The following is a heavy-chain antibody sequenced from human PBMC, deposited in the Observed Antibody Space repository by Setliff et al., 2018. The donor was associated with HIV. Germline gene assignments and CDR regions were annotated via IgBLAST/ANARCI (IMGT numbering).Heavy chain of an antibody. CDR2: INIDSGHT. V-gene: IGHV1-18*01. D-gene: IGHD3-10*01. CDR1: GYSFTAYG. CDR3: ARDRPHQHYFELYSFYYMEL. J-gene: IGHJ6*03. Sequence: ASVKVSCKASGYSFTAYGISWVRQAPGQGFEWMGWINIDSGHTNFAQKFQDRVTVTTDTSTNTTYMELRGLRSDDTAVYYCARDRPHQHYFELYSFYYMELWGKGTTVTVSS.